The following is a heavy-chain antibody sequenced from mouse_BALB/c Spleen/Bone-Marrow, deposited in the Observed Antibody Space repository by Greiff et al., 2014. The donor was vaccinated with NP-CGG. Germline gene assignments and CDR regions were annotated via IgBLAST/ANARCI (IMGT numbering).Heavy chain of an antibody. CDR2: IDPANGNT. D-gene: IGHD1-2*01. CDR3: ARYRLGTYFDY. CDR1: GFNIKDTY. Sequence: VQLKQSGAELVKPGASVKLSCTASGFNIKDTYMHWGEQRPEQGLEWIGRIDPANGNTKYDPKFQGKATITADTSSNTAYLQLSSLTSEDTAVYYCARYRLGTYFDYWGQGTTLTVSS. V-gene: IGHV14-3*02. J-gene: IGHJ2*01.